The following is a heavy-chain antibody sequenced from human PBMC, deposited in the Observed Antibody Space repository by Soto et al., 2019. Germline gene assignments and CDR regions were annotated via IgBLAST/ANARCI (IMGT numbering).Heavy chain of an antibody. Sequence: GGSLRLSCAASGFIFNSFGMHWVRQAPGKGLEWVAVIWNDGSNTYYADSAKGRFTISRDNSENTVYLQMNSLRAEDTAVYYCARSSGWLHDYWGQGTLVTVSS. J-gene: IGHJ4*02. CDR3: ARSSGWLHDY. CDR1: GFIFNSFG. V-gene: IGHV3-33*01. D-gene: IGHD6-19*01. CDR2: IWNDGSNT.